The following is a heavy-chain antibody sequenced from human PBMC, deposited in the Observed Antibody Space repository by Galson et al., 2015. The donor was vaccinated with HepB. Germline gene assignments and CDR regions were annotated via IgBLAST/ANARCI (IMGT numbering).Heavy chain of an antibody. D-gene: IGHD4-17*01. Sequence: SLSLSCAASGFTFSSYAMHWVRQAPGKGLEWVASISYDGSNKYYAASVTGRFTLSRDNSKRTLSPQMNSLGAADTAVYYCARDPSGTYDYDYWGQGTLVTVSS. CDR1: GFTFSSYA. CDR2: ISYDGSNK. V-gene: IGHV3-30-3*01. CDR3: ARDPSGTYDYDY. J-gene: IGHJ4*02.